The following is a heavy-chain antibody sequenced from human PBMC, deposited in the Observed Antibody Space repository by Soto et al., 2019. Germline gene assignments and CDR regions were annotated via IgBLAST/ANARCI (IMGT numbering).Heavy chain of an antibody. Sequence: KPSETLSLTCTVSGGSISSSSYYWGWIRQPPGKGLEWIGSIYYSGSTYYNPSLKSRVTISVDTSKNQFSLKLSSVTAADTAVYYCARHAGAATAILDYWGQGTLVTVSS. CDR3: ARHAGAATAILDY. D-gene: IGHD2-2*02. J-gene: IGHJ4*02. CDR1: GGSISSSSYY. V-gene: IGHV4-39*01. CDR2: IYYSGST.